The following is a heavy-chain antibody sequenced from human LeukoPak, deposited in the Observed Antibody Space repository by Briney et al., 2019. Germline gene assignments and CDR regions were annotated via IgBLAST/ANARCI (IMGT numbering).Heavy chain of an antibody. CDR1: GFTYSSYW. CDR2: INQDGSET. J-gene: IGHJ4*02. D-gene: IGHD6-19*01. CDR3: AKDRWPYSSGGYYFDY. V-gene: IGHV3-7*01. Sequence: PGGSLRLSCAASGFTYSSYWMSWVRQAPGKGLEWVANINQDGSETYYADSVKGRFTISRDNSKNTLYLQMNSLRAEDTAVYYCAKDRWPYSSGGYYFDYWGQGTLVTVSS.